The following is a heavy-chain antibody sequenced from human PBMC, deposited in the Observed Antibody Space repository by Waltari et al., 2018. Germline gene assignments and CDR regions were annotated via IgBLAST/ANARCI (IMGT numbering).Heavy chain of an antibody. V-gene: IGHV4-59*01. CDR1: GGSISSYY. CDR2: IYYSGST. J-gene: IGHJ6*03. Sequence: QVQLQESGPGLVKPSETLSLTCTVSGGSISSYYWSWIRQPPGQGPGWIGYIYYSGSTNYNPSLKSRVTISVDTSKNQFSLKLSSVTAADTAVYYCAREDYYGSGSYSRRYYYYYMDVWGKGTTVTVSS. CDR3: AREDYYGSGSYSRRYYYYYMDV. D-gene: IGHD3-10*01.